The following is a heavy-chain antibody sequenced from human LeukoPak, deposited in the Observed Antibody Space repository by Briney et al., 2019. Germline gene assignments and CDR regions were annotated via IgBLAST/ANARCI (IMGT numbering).Heavy chain of an antibody. CDR3: ARAYYYDSSGSYLDC. CDR1: GFTFSSYS. D-gene: IGHD3-22*01. V-gene: IGHV3-48*02. CDR2: ISSSSTTI. J-gene: IGHJ4*02. Sequence: GGSLRLSCAASGFTFSSYSMNWVRQAPGKGLEWVSYISSSSTTIYYADSVKGRFTISRDNAKSSLYLQMNSLRDEDTAVYYCARAYYYDSSGSYLDCWGQGTLVTVSS.